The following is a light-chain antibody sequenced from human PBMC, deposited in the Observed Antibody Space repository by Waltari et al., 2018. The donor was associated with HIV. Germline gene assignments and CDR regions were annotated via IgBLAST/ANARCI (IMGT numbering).Light chain of an antibody. J-gene: IGLJ3*02. V-gene: IGLV1-51*01. CDR3: GTLESSLSAV. Sequence: QSVLTHPPSVSAAPGQTATISCPGSSSNIVTHDVSWYQQLPGTAPKLLIYGNNKRPSGTPDRFSGSNSGTAATPGITGIQTGDEVDYYCGTLESSLSAVFGGGTKLTVL. CDR2: GNN. CDR1: SSNIVTHD.